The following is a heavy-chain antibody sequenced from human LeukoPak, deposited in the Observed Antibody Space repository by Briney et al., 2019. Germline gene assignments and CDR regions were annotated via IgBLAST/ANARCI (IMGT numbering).Heavy chain of an antibody. Sequence: GASVKVSCKASGYTFTSYGISWVRQAPGQGLEWMGWISAYNGNTNYAQKPQGRVTMTTETSTSTAYMELRSLRSDDTAVYYCARVAYCTNGVCSIVGATGAFDIWGQGTMVTVSS. J-gene: IGHJ3*02. D-gene: IGHD2-8*01. CDR1: GYTFTSYG. CDR3: ARVAYCTNGVCSIVGATGAFDI. CDR2: ISAYNGNT. V-gene: IGHV1-18*01.